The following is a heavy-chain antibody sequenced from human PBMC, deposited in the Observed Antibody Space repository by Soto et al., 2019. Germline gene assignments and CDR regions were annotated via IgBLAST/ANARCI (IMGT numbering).Heavy chain of an antibody. Sequence: ASVKVSCKASGYTFTSYYMHWVRQAPGQGLEWMGIINPSGGSTSYAQKFQGRVTMTRDTSTSTVYMELSSLRSEDTAVYYCTRGWYYYDSSGSNWFDPWGQGTLFTVSS. J-gene: IGHJ5*02. V-gene: IGHV1-46*01. D-gene: IGHD3-22*01. CDR2: INPSGGST. CDR1: GYTFTSYY. CDR3: TRGWYYYDSSGSNWFDP.